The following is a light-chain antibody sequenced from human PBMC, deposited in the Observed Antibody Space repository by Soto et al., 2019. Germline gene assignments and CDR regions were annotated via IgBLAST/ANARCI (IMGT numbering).Light chain of an antibody. CDR3: HQYGLSPPYT. CDR2: GAS. CDR1: QSVDSNY. Sequence: EIVLTQSPGTLSLSPGARATLSCRASQSVDSNYLAWYQHKPGQAPRLLIYGASTSATGIPDRFSGSGSGTDFTLTISRLEPEDFAVYYCHQYGLSPPYTFGPGTKVDIK. V-gene: IGKV3-20*01. J-gene: IGKJ3*01.